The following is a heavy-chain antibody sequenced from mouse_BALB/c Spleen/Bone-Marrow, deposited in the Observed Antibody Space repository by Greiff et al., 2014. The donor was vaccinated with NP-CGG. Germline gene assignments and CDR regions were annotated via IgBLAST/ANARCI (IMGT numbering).Heavy chain of an antibody. CDR1: GFTFSSYT. J-gene: IGHJ4*01. CDR2: ISSGGSYP. Sequence: DVMLVESGGGLVKPGGSLKLSCAASGFTFSSYTMSWVRQTPEKRLEWVATISSGGSYPYYPDSVKGRFTISRDNAKNTLYLQMSSLKSEDTAMYYCTRDGKGNYDYAMDYWGQGTSVTVSS. CDR3: TRDGKGNYDYAMDY. V-gene: IGHV5-6-4*01. D-gene: IGHD2-1*01.